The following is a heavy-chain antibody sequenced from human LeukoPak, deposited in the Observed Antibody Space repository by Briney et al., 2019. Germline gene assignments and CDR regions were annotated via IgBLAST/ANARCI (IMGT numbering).Heavy chain of an antibody. CDR1: GGSFSGYY. CDR2: INHSGST. D-gene: IGHD2-2*01. Sequence: PSETLSLTCAVYGGSFSGYYWSWIRQPPGKGLEWIGEINHSGSTNYNPSLKSRVTISVDTSKNQFSLKLSSVTAADTAVYYCARGRLWNQLLGYYYYGTDVWGQGTTVTVSS. CDR3: ARGRLWNQLLGYYYYGTDV. V-gene: IGHV4-34*01. J-gene: IGHJ6*02.